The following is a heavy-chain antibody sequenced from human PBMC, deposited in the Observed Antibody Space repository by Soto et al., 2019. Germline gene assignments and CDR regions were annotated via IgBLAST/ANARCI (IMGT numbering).Heavy chain of an antibody. CDR2: INTGKGNT. CDR3: ARSQGAAELDY. D-gene: IGHD2-15*01. V-gene: IGHV1-3*04. Sequence: QVQLVQSGAEEKKPGASVKVSCKASGYTFTTYAMHWVRQAPGQRLEWMGWINTGKGNTKYSQKFQGRVTITRDTSASTAYMELSNMRSEDTAVYYCARSQGAAELDYWGQGTLVTVSS. J-gene: IGHJ4*02. CDR1: GYTFTTYA.